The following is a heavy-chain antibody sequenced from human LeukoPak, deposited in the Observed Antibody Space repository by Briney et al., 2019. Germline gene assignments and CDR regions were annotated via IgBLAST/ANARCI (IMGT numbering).Heavy chain of an antibody. CDR1: GFTFSSSN. CDR3: ARGVGYYYYYMDV. J-gene: IGHJ6*03. Sequence: GGALRLSCAASGFTFSSSNMNWVRQAPGKGLEWVSYITSSSNTIYYADSVKGRFTISRDNAKNSLYLQMNSLRAEDTAVYYCARGVGYYYYYMDVWGKGTTVTVSS. V-gene: IGHV3-48*04. CDR2: ITSSSNTI.